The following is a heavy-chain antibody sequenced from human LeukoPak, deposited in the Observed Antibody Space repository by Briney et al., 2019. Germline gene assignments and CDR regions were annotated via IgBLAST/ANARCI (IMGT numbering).Heavy chain of an antibody. CDR1: GFTLSSYG. Sequence: GGSLRLSCAASGFTLSSYGMHWVRQAPGKGLEWVAFIRYDGSSKYYADSVKGRFTISRDNSKNTLYLQMNSLRAEDTAVYYCAKGLSGPFDYWGHGTLVTVSS. D-gene: IGHD5-12*01. V-gene: IGHV3-30*02. J-gene: IGHJ4*01. CDR3: AKGLSGPFDY. CDR2: IRYDGSSK.